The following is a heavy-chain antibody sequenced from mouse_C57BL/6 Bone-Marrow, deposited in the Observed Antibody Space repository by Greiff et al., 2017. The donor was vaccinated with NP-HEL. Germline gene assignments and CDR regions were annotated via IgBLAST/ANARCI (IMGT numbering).Heavy chain of an antibody. J-gene: IGHJ1*03. V-gene: IGHV14-4*01. D-gene: IGHD1-1*01. CDR2: IDPENGDT. CDR3: TITTVGDRYFDV. CDR1: GFNIKDDY. Sequence: VQLQQSGAELVRPGASVKLSCTASGFNIKDDYMHWVKQRPEQGLEWIGWIDPENGDTEYASKFQGKATIPADTSSNTAYLQLSSLTSKDTAVYYCTITTVGDRYFDVWGTGTTVTVSS.